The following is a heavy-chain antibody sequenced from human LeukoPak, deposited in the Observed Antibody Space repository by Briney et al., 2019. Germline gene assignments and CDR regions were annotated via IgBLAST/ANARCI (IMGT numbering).Heavy chain of an antibody. CDR2: ISSSGSTI. D-gene: IGHD3-22*01. V-gene: IGHV3-11*01. CDR3: ARAKDNYYDSSGYDRGFDY. J-gene: IGHJ4*02. CDR1: GFTFSDYY. Sequence: GGSLRLSCAASGFTFSDYYMSWIRQAPGKGLEWVSYISSSGSTIYYADSVKGRFTISRDNAKNSLYLQMNSPRAEDTAVYYCARAKDNYYDSSGYDRGFDYWGQGTLVTVSS.